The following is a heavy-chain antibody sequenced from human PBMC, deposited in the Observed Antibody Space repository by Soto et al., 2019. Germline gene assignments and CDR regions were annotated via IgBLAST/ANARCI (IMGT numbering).Heavy chain of an antibody. CDR2: ISASGVST. Sequence: EVQLLDSGGGLAQPGGSLRVSCAASGFIFNNYAMNWVRQAPGEGLQWVAGISASGVSTYYADSVKGRFIISRDNSKNTLFLPMNSLRAEDTAIYYGAKVPLRPYYFEYWGLGTLVTVSS. D-gene: IGHD5-12*01. V-gene: IGHV3-23*01. CDR1: GFIFNNYA. CDR3: AKVPLRPYYFEY. J-gene: IGHJ4*02.